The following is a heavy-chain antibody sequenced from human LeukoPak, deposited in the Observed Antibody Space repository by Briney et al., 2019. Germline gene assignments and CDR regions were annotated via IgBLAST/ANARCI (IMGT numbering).Heavy chain of an antibody. CDR3: ARDLGNWNGFYGMDV. Sequence: GGSLRLSCAASGFTFITYPMHWVRQALGKGLEWVAVTSHDETNKYYADSVKGRFTISRDNSNNTLYLQMNSLRPEDTAVYYCARDLGNWNGFYGMDVWGQGTLVTVSS. V-gene: IGHV3-30-3*01. D-gene: IGHD1-1*01. CDR1: GFTFITYP. J-gene: IGHJ6*02. CDR2: TSHDETNK.